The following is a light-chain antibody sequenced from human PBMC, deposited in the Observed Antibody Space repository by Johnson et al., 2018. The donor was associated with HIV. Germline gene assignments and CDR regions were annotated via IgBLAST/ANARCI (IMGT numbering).Light chain of an antibody. CDR1: SSNIGNNY. V-gene: IGLV1-51*02. Sequence: QSVLTQPPSVSAAPGQKVTIPCSGSSSNIGNNYVSWYQQLPGTAPKLLIYENNKRPSGIPDRFSGSKSGTSATLGITGLQTGDEADYYCGTWDSSLSAGLFGTGTKVTVL. CDR3: GTWDSSLSAGL. J-gene: IGLJ1*01. CDR2: ENN.